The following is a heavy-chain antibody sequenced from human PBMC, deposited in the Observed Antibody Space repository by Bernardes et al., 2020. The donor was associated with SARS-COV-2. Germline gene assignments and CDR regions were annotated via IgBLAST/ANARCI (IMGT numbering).Heavy chain of an antibody. CDR2: MNPNSGNT. Sequence: ASVKVSCKASGYTFTSYDINWVRQATGQGLEWMGWMNPNSGNTGYAQKFQGRVTMTRNTSISTAYMELSSLRSEDTAVYYCARGRGGSGIRQRGSLDYWGQGTLVTVSS. V-gene: IGHV1-8*01. CDR3: ARGRGGSGIRQRGSLDY. J-gene: IGHJ4*02. D-gene: IGHD3-16*01. CDR1: GYTFTSYD.